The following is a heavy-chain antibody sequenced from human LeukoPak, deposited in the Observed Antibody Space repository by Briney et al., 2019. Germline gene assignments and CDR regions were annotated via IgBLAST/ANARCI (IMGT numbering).Heavy chain of an antibody. V-gene: IGHV3-23*01. CDR3: AKLAAASGYSFTDV. CDR2: ISVSGDKT. D-gene: IGHD5-18*01. J-gene: IGHJ6*02. Sequence: PGGSLRLSCAASGFTFSTYAMSWVRQAPGKGLEWVSAISVSGDKTYYAGSVKGRYTISRDNSKNALFLQMNSLRAEYTAVYYCAKLAAASGYSFTDVWGQGTTVTVSS. CDR1: GFTFSTYA.